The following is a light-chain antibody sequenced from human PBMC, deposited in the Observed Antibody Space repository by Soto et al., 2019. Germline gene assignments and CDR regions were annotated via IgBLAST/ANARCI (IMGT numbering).Light chain of an antibody. Sequence: QSVLTQPPSASGTLGQRVSISCSGSSSKIGDRDVDWYQQVPGTAPKLLIYGLNQRPSGVPDRFSASKSGASASLAISGLQFEDEAVYYCSTWDDSLNGWVFGGGTNLTVL. J-gene: IGLJ3*02. CDR2: GLN. CDR3: STWDDSLNGWV. CDR1: SSKIGDRD. V-gene: IGLV1-44*01.